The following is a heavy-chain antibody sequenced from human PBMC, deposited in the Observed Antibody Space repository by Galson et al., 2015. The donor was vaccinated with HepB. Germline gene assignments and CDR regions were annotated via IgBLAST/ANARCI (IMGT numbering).Heavy chain of an antibody. CDR3: ARSRELLWFGESPFDY. D-gene: IGHD3-10*01. V-gene: IGHV4-39*07. Sequence: ETLSLTCTVSGGSISSSSYYWGWIRQPPGKGLEWIGSIYYSGSTYYNPSLKSRVTISVDTSKNQFSLKLSSVTAADTAVYYCARSRELLWFGESPFDYWGQGTLVTVSS. J-gene: IGHJ4*02. CDR2: IYYSGST. CDR1: GGSISSSSYY.